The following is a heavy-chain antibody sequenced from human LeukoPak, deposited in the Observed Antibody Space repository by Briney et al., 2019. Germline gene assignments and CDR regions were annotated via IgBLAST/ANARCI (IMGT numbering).Heavy chain of an antibody. Sequence: SETLSLTCAVYGGSFSGYYWSWIRQPPGKGLEWIGEINHRGSTNYNPSLKSRVTISVDTSKNQFSLKLSSVTAADTAVYYCARGPRYYYDSSGYYRWFDPWGQGTLVTVSS. V-gene: IGHV4-34*01. J-gene: IGHJ5*02. D-gene: IGHD3-22*01. CDR2: INHRGST. CDR3: ARGPRYYYDSSGYYRWFDP. CDR1: GGSFSGYY.